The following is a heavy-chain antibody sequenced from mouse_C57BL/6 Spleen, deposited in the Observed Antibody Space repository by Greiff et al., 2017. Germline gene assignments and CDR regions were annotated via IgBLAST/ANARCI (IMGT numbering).Heavy chain of an antibody. J-gene: IGHJ2*01. Sequence: VQVVESGAELAKPGASVKLSCKASGYTFTSYWMHWVKQRPGQGLEWIGYINPSSGYTKYNEKFKNKATLTADKSSSTAYMQLSSLTYEDSAVYYCARSYTLYYFDDWGQGTTHTVSS. CDR1: GYTFTSYW. CDR2: INPSSGYT. V-gene: IGHV1-7*01. CDR3: ARSYTLYYFDD.